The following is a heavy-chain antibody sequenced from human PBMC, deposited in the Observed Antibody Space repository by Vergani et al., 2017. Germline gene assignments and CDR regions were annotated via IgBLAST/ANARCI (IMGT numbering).Heavy chain of an antibody. J-gene: IGHJ4*02. V-gene: IGHV3-23*01. D-gene: IGHD3-10*01. Sequence: EVQLLESGGGLVQPGGSLRLSCAASGFTFSSYAMSWVRQAPGKGLEWVSAISGSVGSTYYADSVKVRFTISRDNSKNTLYLQMNSLRAEDTAVYYCAKDDWDYLMFRNWGQGTLVTVSS. CDR2: ISGSVGST. CDR1: GFTFSSYA. CDR3: AKDDWDYLMFRN.